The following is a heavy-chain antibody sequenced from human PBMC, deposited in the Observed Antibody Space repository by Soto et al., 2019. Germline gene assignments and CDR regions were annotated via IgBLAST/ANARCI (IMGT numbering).Heavy chain of an antibody. Sequence: GGSLRLSCAASGFTFSSYWMIWVRQAPGKGLEWVANIKQDGSEKYYVDSVKGRFTISRDNAKNSLYLQMNSLRAEDTAVYYCAYCSGGSCYWGVAFDIWGQGTMVTVSS. CDR1: GFTFSSYW. J-gene: IGHJ3*02. V-gene: IGHV3-7*03. D-gene: IGHD2-15*01. CDR3: AYCSGGSCYWGVAFDI. CDR2: IKQDGSEK.